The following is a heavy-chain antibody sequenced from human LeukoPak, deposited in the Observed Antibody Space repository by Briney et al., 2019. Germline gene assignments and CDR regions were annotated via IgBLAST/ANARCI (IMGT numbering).Heavy chain of an antibody. Sequence: PSETLSLTCSVSGVSASSGNYYWRWLRQPSGKGLEWIGYIHHSGGTYYHPSLNSRVPIALDRPKSQFSLKQSSVTAADTAVYYCAATLTISHFPLDYWGQGALVTVSS. J-gene: IGHJ4*02. CDR2: IHHSGGT. CDR3: AATLTISHFPLDY. D-gene: IGHD2-2*01. V-gene: IGHV4-30-2*01. CDR1: GVSASSGNYY.